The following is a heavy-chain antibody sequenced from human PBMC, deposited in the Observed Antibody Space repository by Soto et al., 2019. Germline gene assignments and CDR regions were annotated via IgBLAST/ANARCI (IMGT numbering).Heavy chain of an antibody. Sequence: PSETLSLTCTVSGGSISSGGYYWSWIRQHPGKGLEWIGYIYYSGFTYYNPSLKSRVTISVDTSKNQFSLKLISVTAADTAKYFCAREGNLGRWLQPLDFWGQGTLVTVSS. CDR1: GGSISSGGYY. CDR2: IYYSGFT. CDR3: AREGNLGRWLQPLDF. V-gene: IGHV4-31*03. D-gene: IGHD5-12*01. J-gene: IGHJ4*02.